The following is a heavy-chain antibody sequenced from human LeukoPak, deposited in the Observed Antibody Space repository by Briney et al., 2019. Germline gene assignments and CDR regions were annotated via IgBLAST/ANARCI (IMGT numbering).Heavy chain of an antibody. D-gene: IGHD1-26*01. Sequence: PSETLSLTCAVYGGSFSGYYWSWIRQPPGEGLEWIGEINHSGSTNYNPSLKSRVTISVDTSKNQFSLKLSSVTAADTAVYFCVREGASVTNFDFWGQGTQVTVSS. V-gene: IGHV4-34*01. CDR1: GGSFSGYY. J-gene: IGHJ4*02. CDR3: VREGASVTNFDF. CDR2: INHSGST.